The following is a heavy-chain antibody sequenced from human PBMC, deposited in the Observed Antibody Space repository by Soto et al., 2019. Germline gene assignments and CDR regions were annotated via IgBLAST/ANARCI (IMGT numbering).Heavy chain of an antibody. CDR3: ARPLYCSSTSCYDYYYYGMDV. CDR2: IIPIFGTA. D-gene: IGHD2-2*01. CDR1: GGTFSSYA. J-gene: IGHJ6*02. V-gene: IGHV1-69*13. Sequence: GASVKVSCKASGGTFSSYAISWVRQAPGQGLEWMGGIIPIFGTANYAQKFQGRVTITADESTSTAYMELSSLRSEDTAVYYCARPLYCSSTSCYDYYYYGMDVWGQGTTVTVSS.